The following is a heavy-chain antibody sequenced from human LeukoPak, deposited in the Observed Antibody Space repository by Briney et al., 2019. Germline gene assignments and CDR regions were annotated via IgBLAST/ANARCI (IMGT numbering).Heavy chain of an antibody. CDR2: IRYDGSNK. V-gene: IGHV3-30*02. CDR3: AKDLFRYYDFWSGYYIDY. D-gene: IGHD3-3*01. J-gene: IGHJ4*02. CDR1: GFTFSSYG. Sequence: GGSLRLSCAASGFTFSSYGMHWVRQAPGKGLDWVAFIRYDGSNKYYADSVKGRFTISRDNSKNTLYLQTNSLRAEDTAVYYCAKDLFRYYDFWSGYYIDYWGQGTLVTVSS.